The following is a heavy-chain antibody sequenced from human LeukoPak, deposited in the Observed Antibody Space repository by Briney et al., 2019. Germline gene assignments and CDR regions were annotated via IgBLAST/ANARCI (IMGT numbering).Heavy chain of an antibody. CDR3: ARVPQGGGYCSGGSCYSDYYYYYMDV. CDR2: INPSGGST. CDR1: GYTFTSYY. Sequence: ASVKVSCKASGYTFTSYYMHWVRQAPGQGLEWMGIINPSGGSTSYAQKLQGRVTMTTDTSTSTAYMELRSLRSDDTAVYYCARVPQGGGYCSGGSCYSDYYYYYMDVWGKGTTVTISS. J-gene: IGHJ6*03. D-gene: IGHD2-15*01. V-gene: IGHV1-46*01.